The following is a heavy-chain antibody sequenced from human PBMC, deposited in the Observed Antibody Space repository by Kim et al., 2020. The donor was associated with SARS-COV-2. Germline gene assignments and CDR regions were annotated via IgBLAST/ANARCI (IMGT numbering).Heavy chain of an antibody. V-gene: IGHV3-15*01. D-gene: IGHD6-19*01. Sequence: GGSLRLSCAASGFTFSNAWMSWVRQAPGKGLEWVGRIKSKTDGGTTDYAAPVKGRFTISRDDSKNTLYLQMNSLKTEDTAVYYCTTVIPVAGPAFDYWGQGTLVTVSS. J-gene: IGHJ4*02. CDR3: TTVIPVAGPAFDY. CDR2: IKSKTDGGTT. CDR1: GFTFSNAW.